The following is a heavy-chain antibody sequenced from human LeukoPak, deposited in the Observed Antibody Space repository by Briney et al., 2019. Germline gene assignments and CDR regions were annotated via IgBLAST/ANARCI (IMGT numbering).Heavy chain of an antibody. CDR1: GFTFSSYW. CDR2: INRDGSST. J-gene: IGHJ6*02. Sequence: GGSLRLSCAASGFTFSSYWMHWVRQAPGKGLVWVSRINRDGSSTTYADSVKGRFTISRDNAKNTLYLQMNSLRAEDTAVYYCASSTMVRGVITPYYGMDVWGQGTTVTVSS. D-gene: IGHD3-10*01. V-gene: IGHV3-74*01. CDR3: ASSTMVRGVITPYYGMDV.